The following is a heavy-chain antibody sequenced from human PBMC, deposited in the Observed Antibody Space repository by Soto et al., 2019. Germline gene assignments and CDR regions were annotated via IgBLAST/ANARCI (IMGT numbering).Heavy chain of an antibody. CDR1: GDSVSSNSAA. Sequence: SQTLSLTCVISGDSVSSNSAAWNWIRQSPSRGLEWLGRTYYRSKWYNDYAVSVKSRVTIDPDTSKNQFSLQLNSVTPEDAAVYYCAKEPRPAYCGGDCPIWSGYWGQGTLVTVSS. CDR2: TYYRSKWYN. CDR3: AKEPRPAYCGGDCPIWSGY. V-gene: IGHV6-1*01. J-gene: IGHJ4*02. D-gene: IGHD2-21*02.